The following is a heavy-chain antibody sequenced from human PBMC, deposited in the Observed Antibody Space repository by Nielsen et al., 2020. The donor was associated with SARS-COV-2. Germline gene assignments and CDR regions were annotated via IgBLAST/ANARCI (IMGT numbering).Heavy chain of an antibody. J-gene: IGHJ6*02. V-gene: IGHV3-73*01. CDR1: GFTFRGSA. D-gene: IGHD6-19*01. CDR3: THAVAGYYYYYGMDV. CDR2: IRSKANSYAT. Sequence: GESLKISCAASGFTFRGSAMPWVRQASGKGLEWVGRIRSKANSYATAYAASVKGRFTISRDDSKNTAYLQMNSLKTEDTAVYYCTHAVAGYYYYYGMDVWGQGTTVTVSS.